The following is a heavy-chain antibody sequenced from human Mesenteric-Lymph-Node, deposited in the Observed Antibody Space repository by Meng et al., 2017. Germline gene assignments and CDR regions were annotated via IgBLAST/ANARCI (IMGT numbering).Heavy chain of an antibody. CDR3: ARANGDYDVTWFDP. CDR2: IYYSGST. Sequence: QLQLQESGPGLVKPSETLSLTCTVSGGSISSTSYFWGWIRQPPGKGLEWLATIYYSGSTYSNPSLKSRLTISVDTSKNQFSLKLSSVTAADTAVYYCARANGDYDVTWFDPWGQGTLVTVSS. J-gene: IGHJ5*02. CDR1: GGSISSTSYF. D-gene: IGHD4-17*01. V-gene: IGHV4-39*07.